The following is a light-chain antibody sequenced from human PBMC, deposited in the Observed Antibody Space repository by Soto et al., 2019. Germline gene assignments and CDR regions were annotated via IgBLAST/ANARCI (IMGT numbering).Light chain of an antibody. Sequence: QSALTQPASVSGSPGQSITISCTGTSSDVGGFNYVSWYQQHPGKAPKLMIYDVTNRPSGVSYRFSGSKSGNTASLTISGFQAEDESDCYGNSDTRSSPCVFGTGTKLTVL. CDR3: NSDTRSSPCV. CDR2: DVT. V-gene: IGLV2-14*03. CDR1: SSDVGGFNY. J-gene: IGLJ1*01.